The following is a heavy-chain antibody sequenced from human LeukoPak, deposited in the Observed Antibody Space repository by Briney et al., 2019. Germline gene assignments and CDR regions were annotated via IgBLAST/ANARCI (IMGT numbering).Heavy chain of an antibody. CDR1: GFTFSSYS. D-gene: IGHD5-24*01. Sequence: GGSLRLSCAASGFTFSSYSMNWVRQAPGKGLEWVSSISSSSSYIYYADSVKGRFTISRDNAKNSLYLQMNSLRAEDSAVYYCARDRDVYHTGVDYWSEGTLVTVSS. CDR3: ARDRDVYHTGVDY. CDR2: ISSSSSYI. V-gene: IGHV3-21*01. J-gene: IGHJ4*02.